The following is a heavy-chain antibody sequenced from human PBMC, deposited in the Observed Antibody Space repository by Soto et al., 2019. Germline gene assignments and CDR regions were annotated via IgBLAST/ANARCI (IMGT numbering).Heavy chain of an antibody. Sequence: SETLSLTCTVSGGSISSSSYYWGWIRQHPGKGLEWIGYIYHSGSTYYNPSLKSRVTISVDTSKNQFSLKLSSVTAADTAVYYCAALRGSAYDFDYWGQGTLVTVSS. CDR3: AALRGSAYDFDY. CDR2: IYHSGST. D-gene: IGHD5-12*01. CDR1: GGSISSSSYY. J-gene: IGHJ4*02. V-gene: IGHV4-31*03.